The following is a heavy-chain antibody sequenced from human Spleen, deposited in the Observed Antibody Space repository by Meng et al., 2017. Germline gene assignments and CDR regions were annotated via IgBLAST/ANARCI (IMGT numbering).Heavy chain of an antibody. CDR2: ISHSGST. D-gene: IGHD2-21*02. CDR3: ARVGYCGGDCYPLDY. V-gene: IGHV4-4*02. J-gene: IGHJ4*02. Sequence: QLQESGPGLVKPSGSLSLPCAVSGGSISSSNWWIWVRQPPGKGLEWIGEISHSGSTNYNPSLKSRVTISVDKSRTQFSLDLSSVTAADTAVYYCARVGYCGGDCYPLDYWGQGTLVTVSS. CDR1: GGSISSSNW.